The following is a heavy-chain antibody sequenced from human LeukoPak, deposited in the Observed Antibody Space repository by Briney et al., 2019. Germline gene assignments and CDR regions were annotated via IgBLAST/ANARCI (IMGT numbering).Heavy chain of an antibody. J-gene: IGHJ4*02. V-gene: IGHV1-18*01. Sequence: ASVKVSCKASGVTFSSYAISWVRQAPGQGLEWMGWISAYNSAYNGNTHYAQKLQGRVTMTTDTSTNTGYMELRSLRSDDTAVYYCAREYGSGSYTGIDYWGQGTLVTVSS. CDR2: ISAYNSAYNGNT. D-gene: IGHD3-10*01. CDR3: AREYGSGSYTGIDY. CDR1: GVTFSSYA.